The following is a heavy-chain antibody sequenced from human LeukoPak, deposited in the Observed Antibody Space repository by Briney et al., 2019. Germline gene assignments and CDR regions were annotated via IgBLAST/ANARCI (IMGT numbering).Heavy chain of an antibody. V-gene: IGHV3-21*01. Sequence: GGSLRLSCAASGFTFSTYNMNWVRQAPGKGLEWVSSISRSSSCIYYGDSVKGRFTISRDNAKNSLYLQMDSLRAEDTAVYYCARGGYGDYGVDCWGQGTLVTVSS. CDR3: ARGGYGDYGVDC. CDR2: ISRSSSCI. J-gene: IGHJ4*02. CDR1: GFTFSTYN. D-gene: IGHD4-17*01.